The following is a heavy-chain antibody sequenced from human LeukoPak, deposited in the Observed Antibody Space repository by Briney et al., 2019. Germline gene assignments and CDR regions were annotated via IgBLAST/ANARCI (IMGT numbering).Heavy chain of an antibody. D-gene: IGHD2-2*01. V-gene: IGHV4-30-2*01. CDR1: GGSISSGGYY. CDR2: IYHSGST. Sequence: SETLSLTCTVSGGSISSGGYYWSWIRQPPGKGLEWIGYIYHSGSTYYNPSLKSRVTISVDRSKNQFSLQLSSVTAADTAVYYCARGHCSSTSCFDFDYWGQGTLVTVSS. J-gene: IGHJ4*02. CDR3: ARGHCSSTSCFDFDY.